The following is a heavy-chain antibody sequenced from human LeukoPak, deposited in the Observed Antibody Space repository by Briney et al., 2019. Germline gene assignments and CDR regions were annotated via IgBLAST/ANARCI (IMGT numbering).Heavy chain of an antibody. D-gene: IGHD2-2*01. CDR1: GGTFSSYA. V-gene: IGHV1-69*04. CDR2: IIPILGIA. J-gene: IGHJ4*02. CDR3: ARDQEYSVVPDY. Sequence: SVKVSCKASGGTFSSYAISWVRQAPGQGLEWMGRIIPILGIANYAQKFQGRVTMTTDTSTSTAYMELRSLRSDDTAVYYCARDQEYSVVPDYWGQGTLVTVSS.